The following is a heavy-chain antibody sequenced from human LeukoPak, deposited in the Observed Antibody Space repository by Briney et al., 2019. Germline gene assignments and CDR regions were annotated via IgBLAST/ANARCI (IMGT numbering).Heavy chain of an antibody. Sequence: SETLSLTCTVSGYSISSDYYWGWIRQPPGKGLEWIGSFYHSKSTYYNPSLKSRVTISVDTSKNQFSLKLSSVTAADTAVYYCAAGWYMNWFDPWGQGTLVTVSS. V-gene: IGHV4-38-2*02. CDR1: GYSISSDYY. J-gene: IGHJ5*02. CDR3: AAGWYMNWFDP. CDR2: FYHSKST. D-gene: IGHD6-19*01.